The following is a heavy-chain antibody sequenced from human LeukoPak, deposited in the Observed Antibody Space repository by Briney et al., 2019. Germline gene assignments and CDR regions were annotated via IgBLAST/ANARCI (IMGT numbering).Heavy chain of an antibody. CDR2: ISYDGSSK. J-gene: IGHJ4*02. CDR1: GFTFSSYA. Sequence: GGSLRLSCAASGFTFSSYAMHWVRQAPGKGLEWVAVISYDGSSKYYADSVKGRFTISRDNSKNTLYLQMNSLRAEDTAVYYCATSPSAGYWGQGTLVTVSS. V-gene: IGHV3-30-3*01. CDR3: ATSPSAGY.